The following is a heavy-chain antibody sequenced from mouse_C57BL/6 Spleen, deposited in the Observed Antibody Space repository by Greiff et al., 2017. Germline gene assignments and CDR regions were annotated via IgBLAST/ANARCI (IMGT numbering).Heavy chain of an antibody. CDR3: ARGDYSNYDFDY. V-gene: IGHV1-54*01. CDR2: INPGSGGT. CDR1: GYAFTNYL. D-gene: IGHD2-5*01. J-gene: IGHJ2*01. Sequence: VQGVESGAELVRPGTSVKVSCKASGYAFTNYLIEWVKQRPGQGLEWIGVINPGSGGTNYNEKFKGKATLTADKSSSTAYMQLSSLTSEDSAVYFCARGDYSNYDFDYWGQGTTLTVSS.